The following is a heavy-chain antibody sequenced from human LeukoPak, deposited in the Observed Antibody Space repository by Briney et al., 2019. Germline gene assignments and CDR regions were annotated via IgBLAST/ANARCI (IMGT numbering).Heavy chain of an antibody. CDR1: GYTFTDYW. Sequence: GESLQISCKASGYTFTDYWIGWLRRLPGKSLEWMGIINPADSDTRYSPSFQGQVTISVDKSTTTAYLQWSSLKASDTAMYYCAMGWSHVYWGQGTLLIVSS. J-gene: IGHJ4*02. D-gene: IGHD1-26*01. V-gene: IGHV5-51*01. CDR2: INPADSDT. CDR3: AMGWSHVY.